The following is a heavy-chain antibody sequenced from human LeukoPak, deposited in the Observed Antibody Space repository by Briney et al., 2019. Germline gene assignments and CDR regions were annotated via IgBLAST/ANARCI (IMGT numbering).Heavy chain of an antibody. D-gene: IGHD6-13*01. Sequence: SQTLSLTCTVSGGSISSGSYYWSWIRQPPGKGLEWIGYIYYSGSTNYNPSLKSRVTISVDTSKNQFSLKLSSVTAADTAVYYCARAYSSSWYPCYFDYWGQGTLVTVSS. J-gene: IGHJ4*02. CDR3: ARAYSSSWYPCYFDY. CDR1: GGSISSGSYY. V-gene: IGHV4-61*01. CDR2: IYYSGST.